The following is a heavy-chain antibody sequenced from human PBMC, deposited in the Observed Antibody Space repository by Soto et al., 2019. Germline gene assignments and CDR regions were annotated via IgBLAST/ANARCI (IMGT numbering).Heavy chain of an antibody. Sequence: QLQLQESGPGLVKPSETLSLTCTVSGGSISSSSYYWGWIRQPPGKGLEWIGSIYYSGSTYYNPSLKSRVTISVDTSKNQFSLKLSSVTAADTAVYYCARHYGDCSGGSCYSEYFQHWGQGTLVTVSS. J-gene: IGHJ1*01. V-gene: IGHV4-39*01. D-gene: IGHD2-15*01. CDR2: IYYSGST. CDR1: GGSISSSSYY. CDR3: ARHYGDCSGGSCYSEYFQH.